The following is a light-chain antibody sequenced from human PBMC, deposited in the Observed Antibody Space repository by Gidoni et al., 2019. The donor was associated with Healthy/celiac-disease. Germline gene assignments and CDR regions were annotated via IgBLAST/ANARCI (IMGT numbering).Light chain of an antibody. CDR1: NIGSKS. J-gene: IGLJ1*01. CDR2: DDS. Sequence: SYVLTQPPSASGAPGQTGRITCGGNNIGSKSVHWYQQKPGQAPVLVVYDDSDRPSGIPERFSGSNSGNTATLTLSRVEAGDEADYYCQVWDSSSDLYVFGTGTKVTVL. V-gene: IGLV3-21*02. CDR3: QVWDSSSDLYV.